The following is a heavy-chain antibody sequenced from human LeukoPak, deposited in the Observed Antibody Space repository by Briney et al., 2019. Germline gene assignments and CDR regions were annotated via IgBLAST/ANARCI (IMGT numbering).Heavy chain of an antibody. J-gene: IGHJ3*02. V-gene: IGHV5-51*01. Sequence: GESLKISCKGAGYRFTSYWIGWVRQLPGKGLGWMGIIYPGGSDAGYSPSFQGQVTISADQSTSTAYLQWSSLKASDTAMYYCASIYYGSGSVSVRGAFDIWGQGTMITVSS. D-gene: IGHD3-10*01. CDR2: IYPGGSDA. CDR1: GYRFTSYW. CDR3: ASIYYGSGSVSVRGAFDI.